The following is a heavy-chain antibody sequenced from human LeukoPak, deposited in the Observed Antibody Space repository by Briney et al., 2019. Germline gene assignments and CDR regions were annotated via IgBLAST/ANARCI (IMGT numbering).Heavy chain of an antibody. CDR1: GYTFTSYG. D-gene: IGHD2-2*01. CDR2: ISAYNGNT. CDR3: ARETKKYCSSTSCYPDY. Sequence: ASVKVSCKASGYTFTSYGISWVRQAPGQGLEWMGWISAYNGNTNYAQKLQGRVTMTTDTSTSTAYMELSRLRSDDTAVYYCARETKKYCSSTSCYPDYWGQGTLVTVSS. V-gene: IGHV1-18*01. J-gene: IGHJ4*02.